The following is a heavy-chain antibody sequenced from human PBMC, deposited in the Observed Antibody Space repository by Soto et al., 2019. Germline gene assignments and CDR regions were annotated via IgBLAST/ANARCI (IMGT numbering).Heavy chain of an antibody. CDR3: ARSGYSYGPNPLLY. CDR1: GGTIRSGGYY. J-gene: IGHJ4*02. CDR2: IYYSGST. Sequence: SETLSLTCTVSGGTIRSGGYYWSWIRQHPGKGLEWIGYIYYSGSTYYNPSLKSRVTISVDTSKNQFSLKLSSVTAADTAVYYCARSGYSYGPNPLLYWGQGTLVTVSS. V-gene: IGHV4-31*03. D-gene: IGHD5-18*01.